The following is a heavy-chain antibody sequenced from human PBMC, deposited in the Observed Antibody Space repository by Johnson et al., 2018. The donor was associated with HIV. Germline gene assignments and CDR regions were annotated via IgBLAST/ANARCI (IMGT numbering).Heavy chain of an antibody. D-gene: IGHD3-22*01. CDR3: TSLDYYDSSGYYYDAFDI. CDR1: GFTFSNAW. V-gene: IGHV3-15*01. J-gene: IGHJ3*02. CDR2: IKSKTDGGTT. Sequence: VQLVESGGGLVKPGGSLRLSCAASGFTFSNAWMSWVRQAPGKGLEWVGRIKSKTDGGTTEYAASVKGRFTISRDDSKSIAYLQMNSLKTEDTAVYYCTSLDYYDSSGYYYDAFDIWGQGTMVTVSS.